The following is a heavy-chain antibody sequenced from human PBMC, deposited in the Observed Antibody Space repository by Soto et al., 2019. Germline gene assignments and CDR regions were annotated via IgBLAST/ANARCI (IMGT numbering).Heavy chain of an antibody. CDR3: ARTSLGYCSSTSCYTSPNYYYYGMDV. J-gene: IGHJ6*02. CDR1: GGSISSSNW. D-gene: IGHD2-2*02. V-gene: IGHV4-4*02. Sequence: LSLTCAVSGGSISSSNWWSWVRQPPGKGLEWIGEIYHSGSTNYNPSLKSRVTISVDKSKNQFSLKLSSVTAADTAVYYCARTSLGYCSSTSCYTSPNYYYYGMDVWGQGTTVTVSS. CDR2: IYHSGST.